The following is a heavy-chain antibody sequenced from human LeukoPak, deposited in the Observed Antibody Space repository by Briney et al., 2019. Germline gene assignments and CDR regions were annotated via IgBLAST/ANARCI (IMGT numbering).Heavy chain of an antibody. CDR1: GGTFNDCT. Sequence: ASVKVSCKASGGTFNDCTVTWVRQAPGQGLEWMGEIRTLLGTAKYAQKFQDRVTISADESTSTAYMELSSLRSEDTAVYYCARVTDYSHWFDPWGQGTLVTVSS. J-gene: IGHJ5*02. CDR2: IRTLLGTA. D-gene: IGHD4-11*01. V-gene: IGHV1-69*13. CDR3: ARVTDYSHWFDP.